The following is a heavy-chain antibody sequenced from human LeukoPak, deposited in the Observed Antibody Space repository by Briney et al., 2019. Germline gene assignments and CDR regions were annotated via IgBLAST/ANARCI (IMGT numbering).Heavy chain of an antibody. Sequence: GGSLRLSCATSGFTFSSNGMNWVRQAPGKGLEWVAVISGRGDKTYYADSVKGRFTISRDNSKNTLYLQMNSLKAEDTALYYCVKDRTTVTASWGWGQGTLITVSS. CDR2: ISGRGDKT. CDR3: VKDRTTVTASWG. J-gene: IGHJ4*02. V-gene: IGHV3-23*01. D-gene: IGHD4-17*01. CDR1: GFTFSSNG.